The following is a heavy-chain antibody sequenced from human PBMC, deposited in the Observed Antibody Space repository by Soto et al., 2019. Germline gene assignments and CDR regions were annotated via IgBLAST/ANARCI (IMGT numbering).Heavy chain of an antibody. CDR2: VNIYEGST. J-gene: IGHJ4*02. CDR3: ARERGGYSYGDY. V-gene: IGHV1-18*01. D-gene: IGHD5-18*01. Sequence: QVQLVQSGAEVKKPGASVKVSCKASGYTFTSYGITWVRQAPGQGLEWMGWVNIYEGSTNYAQKFQGRVTMTTDTSTSTVYLELRSRRSDDTAIYYCARERGGYSYGDYWGQGTLVTVSS. CDR1: GYTFTSYG.